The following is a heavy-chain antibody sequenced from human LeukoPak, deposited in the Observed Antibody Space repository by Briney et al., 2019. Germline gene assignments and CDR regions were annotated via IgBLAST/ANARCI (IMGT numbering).Heavy chain of an antibody. CDR1: GFTFSSDA. V-gene: IGHV3-30-3*01. CDR2: ISYQGNNK. Sequence: GGSLRLSCAASGFTFSSDAMHWVRQPPGKGLEWVALISYQGNNKFYADSVKGRFSISRDNAKNSLYLQMNSLRAEDMALYYCVRGGNYGTGDYWGQGTLVTVSS. D-gene: IGHD4-11*01. J-gene: IGHJ4*02. CDR3: VRGGNYGTGDY.